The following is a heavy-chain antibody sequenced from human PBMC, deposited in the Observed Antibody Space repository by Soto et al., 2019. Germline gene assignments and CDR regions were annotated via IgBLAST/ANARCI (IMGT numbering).Heavy chain of an antibody. CDR3: TRGRQVTISGLRAPFGS. J-gene: IGHJ4*01. Sequence: QVQLQQWGAGLLKPSETLSLTCAVSGGPFNGFSWSWIRQTPGKGLEWIGDIFHTGSSNYNPSLESRVTYSIDTSKKQFSLSLKSVTAPDAGVYFCTRGRQVTISGLRAPFGSWGHGTLVSVSS. V-gene: IGHV4-34*02. CDR1: GGPFNGFS. D-gene: IGHD3-3*02. CDR2: IFHTGSS.